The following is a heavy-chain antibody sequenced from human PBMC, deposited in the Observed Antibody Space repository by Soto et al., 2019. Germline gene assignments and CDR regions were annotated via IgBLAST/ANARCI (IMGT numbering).Heavy chain of an antibody. Sequence: EVQLVESGGGLIQPGGSLRLSCAASGFTVSSNYMSWVRQAPGKGLEWVSVIYSGGSTYYADSVKGRFTTSRDNSKNTLYLQMNSLRAEDTAVYYCARNYYDSSGGFDYWGQGTLVTVSS. CDR3: ARNYYDSSGGFDY. CDR1: GFTVSSNY. D-gene: IGHD3-22*01. J-gene: IGHJ4*02. CDR2: IYSGGST. V-gene: IGHV3-53*01.